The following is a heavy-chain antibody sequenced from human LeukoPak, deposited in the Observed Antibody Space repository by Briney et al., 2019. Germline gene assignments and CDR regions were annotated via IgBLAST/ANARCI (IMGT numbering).Heavy chain of an antibody. D-gene: IGHD5-18*01. V-gene: IGHV3-30*03. CDR3: ARDGTAMVGLYYYYGMDV. Sequence: GGSLRLSCAASGFTFSGYDMHWVRQAPGKGLEWVAVISYDGSNKYYADSVKGRFTISRDNSKNTLYLQMNSLRAEDTAVYYCARDGTAMVGLYYYYGMDVWGQGTTVTVSS. CDR2: ISYDGSNK. J-gene: IGHJ6*02. CDR1: GFTFSGYD.